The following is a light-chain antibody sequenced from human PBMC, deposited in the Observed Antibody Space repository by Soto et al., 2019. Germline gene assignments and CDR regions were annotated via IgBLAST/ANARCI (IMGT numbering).Light chain of an antibody. CDR3: SSYTSSSTYVV. Sequence: QSALTQPASLSGSPGQSITISCTGTSSDVGGYNYVSWYQQHPGKAPKLMIYDVSNRPSGVSNRFSGSKSGNTASLTISGLQAGDEAEYYCSSYTSSSTYVVFGGGTKLTVL. J-gene: IGLJ2*01. CDR2: DVS. V-gene: IGLV2-14*01. CDR1: SSDVGGYNY.